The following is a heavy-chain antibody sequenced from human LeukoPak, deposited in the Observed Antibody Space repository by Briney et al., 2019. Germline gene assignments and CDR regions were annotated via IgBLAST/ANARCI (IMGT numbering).Heavy chain of an antibody. Sequence: AGGSLRLSCAASGFTFSSYAMSWVRQAPGKGLEWVSAISGSGGSTYYADSVKGRFTISRDNSKNTLYLQMNSLRAEDTAVYYCAKDSRSGSSLDYWGQGTLVTVSS. CDR1: GFTFSSYA. V-gene: IGHV3-23*01. CDR2: ISGSGGST. D-gene: IGHD3-10*01. J-gene: IGHJ4*02. CDR3: AKDSRSGSSLDY.